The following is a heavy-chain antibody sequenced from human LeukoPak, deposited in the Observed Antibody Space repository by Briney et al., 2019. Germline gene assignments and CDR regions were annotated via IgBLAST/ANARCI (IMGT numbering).Heavy chain of an antibody. CDR1: GYTFTSYG. CDR3: ARNYCSSTSCYPWFDP. J-gene: IGHJ5*02. CDR2: ISAYNGNT. V-gene: IGHV1-18*04. Sequence: GASVKVSCKASGYTFTSYGISWVRQAPGQGLEWMGWISAYNGNTNYAQKLQGRVTMTTDTSTSTAYMELRSLRSDDTAVYYCARNYCSSTSCYPWFDPWGQGTLVTVSS. D-gene: IGHD2-2*01.